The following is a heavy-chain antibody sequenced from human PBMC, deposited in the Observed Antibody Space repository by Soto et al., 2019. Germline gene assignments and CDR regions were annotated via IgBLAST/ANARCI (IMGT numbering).Heavy chain of an antibody. Sequence: SETLSLTCTVSGGSISSSSYYWGWIRQPPGKGLEWIGSIYYSGSTYYNPSLKSRVTISVDTSKNQFSLKLSSVTAADTAVYYCARLLVYCSGGSCYYDYYYYMDVWGKGTTVTVSS. CDR3: ARLLVYCSGGSCYYDYYYYMDV. D-gene: IGHD2-15*01. V-gene: IGHV4-39*01. J-gene: IGHJ6*03. CDR1: GGSISSSSYY. CDR2: IYYSGST.